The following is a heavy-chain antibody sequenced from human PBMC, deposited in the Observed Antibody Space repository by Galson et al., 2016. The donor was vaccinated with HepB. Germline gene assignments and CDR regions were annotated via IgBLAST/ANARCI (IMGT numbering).Heavy chain of an antibody. Sequence: SLRLSCAASGFTFSSYEMNWVRQAPGKGLEWVSYISSSGSTIYYAHSVKGRFTISRDNAKNSLYLQMDSLRAEGTAVYYCVRETLRGTRFDNWGQGTLVTVAS. CDR2: ISSSGSTI. V-gene: IGHV3-48*03. J-gene: IGHJ4*02. D-gene: IGHD1-14*01. CDR3: VRETLRGTRFDN. CDR1: GFTFSSYE.